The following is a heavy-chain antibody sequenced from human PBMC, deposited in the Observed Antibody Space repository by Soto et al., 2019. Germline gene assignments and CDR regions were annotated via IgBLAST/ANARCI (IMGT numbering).Heavy chain of an antibody. V-gene: IGHV5-10-1*01. J-gene: IGHJ6*02. Sequence: LGESLKIACKGSGYSFTSYWISWVRQMPGKGLEWMGRIDPSDSYTNYSPSFQGHVTISADKSISTAYLQWSSLKASDTAMYYCARQAVTPGRGDYYGTDVWGQGTTVTVSS. CDR3: ARQAVTPGRGDYYGTDV. D-gene: IGHD4-17*01. CDR1: GYSFTSYW. CDR2: IDPSDSYT.